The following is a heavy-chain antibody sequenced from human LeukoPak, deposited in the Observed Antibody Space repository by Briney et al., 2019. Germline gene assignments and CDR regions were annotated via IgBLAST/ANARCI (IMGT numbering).Heavy chain of an antibody. CDR3: AANPAAAGNFDY. V-gene: IGHV1-46*01. Sequence: ASVKVSCKASGYIFTSYHMHWVRQAPGQGLEWMGIINPSGGSTSYAQKFQGRVTMTRDTSTSTVYMELSSLRSEDTAVYYCAANPAAAGNFDYWGQGTLVTVSS. CDR2: INPSGGST. D-gene: IGHD6-13*01. J-gene: IGHJ4*02. CDR1: GYIFTSYH.